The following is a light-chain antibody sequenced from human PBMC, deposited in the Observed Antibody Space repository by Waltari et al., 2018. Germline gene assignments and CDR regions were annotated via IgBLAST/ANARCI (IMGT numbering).Light chain of an antibody. J-gene: IGKJ4*01. CDR3: QQFDNYPLT. CDR1: QGIGNA. CDR2: DAS. Sequence: LTQSPSSLSTSVGDRVTITCRASQGIGNALAWYQHNPGKTPKLLIYDASSLQSGVPSRFSGSGSGTDFTLTISSLQPEDFATYYCQQFDNYPLTFGGGTKVEIK. V-gene: IGKV1D-13*01.